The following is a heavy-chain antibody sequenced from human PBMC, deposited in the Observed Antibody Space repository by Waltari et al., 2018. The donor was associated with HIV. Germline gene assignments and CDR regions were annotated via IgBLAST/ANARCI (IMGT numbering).Heavy chain of an antibody. D-gene: IGHD2-2*01. CDR3: ARLGYCSSTSCYYYYYYGMDV. CDR2: MNPDSGNT. V-gene: IGHV1-8*01. J-gene: IGHJ6*02. Sequence: QVQLVQSGAEVKKPGASVKVSCKASGYTFTSYDINWVRQATGQGLEWMGWMNPDSGNTGYAQKFQGRVPMTRNTSLSTAYMELSSRRSEDTAVYYCARLGYCSSTSCYYYYYYGMDVWGQGTTVTVSS. CDR1: GYTFTSYD.